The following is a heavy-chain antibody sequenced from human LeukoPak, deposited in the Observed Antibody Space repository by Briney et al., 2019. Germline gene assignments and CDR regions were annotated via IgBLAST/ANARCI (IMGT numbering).Heavy chain of an antibody. CDR1: GFIFTNYW. CDR2: IDKEGSAA. J-gene: IGHJ4*02. V-gene: IGHV3-74*01. CDR3: ARGGYSGSYYRYD. D-gene: IGHD1-26*01. Sequence: GGSLRLSCVSSGFIFTNYWMHWVRQVPGKGPVWVGRIDKEGSAAFYAESVKGRFTISRDNVKSTVYLQMNSLTAEDTAVYPCARGGYSGSYYRYDWRQGTLVTVSS.